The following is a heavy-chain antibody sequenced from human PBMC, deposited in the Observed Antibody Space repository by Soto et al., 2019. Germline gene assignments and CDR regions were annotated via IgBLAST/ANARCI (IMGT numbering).Heavy chain of an antibody. D-gene: IGHD4-4*01. CDR2: IWYDGSNK. Sequence: GGSLRLSCAASGFTFSSYGMHWVRQAPGKGLEWVAVIWYDGSNKYYADSVKGRFTISRDNSKNTLYLQMNSLRAEDTAVYYCARGYSNLLNYYYYYMDVWGKGTTVTVSS. J-gene: IGHJ6*03. CDR3: ARGYSNLLNYYYYYMDV. V-gene: IGHV3-33*01. CDR1: GFTFSSYG.